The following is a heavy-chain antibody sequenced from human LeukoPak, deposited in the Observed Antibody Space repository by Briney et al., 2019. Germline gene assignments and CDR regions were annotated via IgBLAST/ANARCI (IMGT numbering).Heavy chain of an antibody. CDR2: IYSGGST. V-gene: IGHV3-66*01. CDR3: VRDRSASSSDYYALGY. D-gene: IGHD3-22*01. J-gene: IGHJ4*02. Sequence: PGGSLRLSCAASGFTFSSYAMSWVRQAPGKGLEWVSAIYSGGSTYYADSVRGRCTISRDNSKNMVYLQMRSLRAEDTAVYYCVRDRSASSSDYYALGYWGQGTLVTVSS. CDR1: GFTFSSYA.